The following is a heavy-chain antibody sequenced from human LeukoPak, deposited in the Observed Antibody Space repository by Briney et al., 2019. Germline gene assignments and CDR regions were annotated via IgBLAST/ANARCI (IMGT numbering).Heavy chain of an antibody. CDR2: ISGSGGST. V-gene: IGHV3-23*01. Sequence: GGSLRLSCAASGFPFSSYAMSWVRQAPGKGLEWVSAISGSGGSTYYADSVKGRFTISRDNSKNTLYPQMNSLRAEDTAVYYCAKDRESAYYYYYMDVWGKGTTVTVSS. J-gene: IGHJ6*03. CDR1: GFPFSSYA. CDR3: AKDRESAYYYYYMDV.